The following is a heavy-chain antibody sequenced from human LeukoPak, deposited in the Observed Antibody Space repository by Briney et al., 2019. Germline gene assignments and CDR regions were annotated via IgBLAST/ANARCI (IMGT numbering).Heavy chain of an antibody. D-gene: IGHD6-19*01. CDR2: IYDSGTT. CDR3: AGRRSSGWYAY. CDR1: GFTVSSNY. J-gene: IGHJ4*02. Sequence: GGSLRLSCATSGFTVSSNYMSWVRQAPGKGLEWVSVIYDSGTTYYADSVRGRFLIFRDTSKNTVDLQMNSLRVEDTAVYYCAGRRSSGWYAYWGQGTLVTVSS. V-gene: IGHV3-53*01.